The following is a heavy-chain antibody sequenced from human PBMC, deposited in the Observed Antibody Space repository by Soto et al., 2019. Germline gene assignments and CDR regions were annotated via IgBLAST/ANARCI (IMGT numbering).Heavy chain of an antibody. J-gene: IGHJ6*02. CDR3: ARHNGQWRRVGGGWDYYYGMDV. CDR1: GYSFTSYW. CDR2: IYPGDSDT. D-gene: IGHD5-12*01. Sequence: GESLKISCKGSGYSFTSYWIGWVRQMPGKGLEWMGIIYPGDSDTRYSPSFQGQVTISADKSISTAYLQCSSLKASDTAMYYCARHNGQWRRVGGGWDYYYGMDVWGQGTTVTVS. V-gene: IGHV5-51*01.